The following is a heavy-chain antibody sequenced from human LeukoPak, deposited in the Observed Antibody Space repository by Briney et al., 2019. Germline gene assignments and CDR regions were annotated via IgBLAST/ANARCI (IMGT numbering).Heavy chain of an antibody. D-gene: IGHD6-19*01. J-gene: IGHJ5*02. CDR1: GYTLTELS. Sequence: GASVKVSCKVSGYTLTELSMHWVRQAPGQGLEWMGIINPSGGSTSYAQKFQGRVTMTRDMSTSTVYMELSSLRSEDTAVYYCARDGLRKAVAGPGGGVNWFDPWGQGTLVTVSS. CDR3: ARDGLRKAVAGPGGGVNWFDP. V-gene: IGHV1-46*01. CDR2: INPSGGST.